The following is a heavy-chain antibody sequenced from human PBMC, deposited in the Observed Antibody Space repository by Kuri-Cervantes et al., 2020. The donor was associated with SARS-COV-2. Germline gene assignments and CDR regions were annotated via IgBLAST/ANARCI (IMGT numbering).Heavy chain of an antibody. Sequence: GGSLRLSCAASGFMLSGYWMSWVRQAPGKGLEWVANINEDGSEKYYVDSVKGRFTISRDNAKNTLYLQMNSLRAEDTAVYYCARAFLRGGSDYWGQGTLVTVSS. J-gene: IGHJ4*02. V-gene: IGHV3-7*01. CDR2: INEDGSEK. CDR3: ARAFLRGGSDY. D-gene: IGHD1-26*01. CDR1: GFMLSGYW.